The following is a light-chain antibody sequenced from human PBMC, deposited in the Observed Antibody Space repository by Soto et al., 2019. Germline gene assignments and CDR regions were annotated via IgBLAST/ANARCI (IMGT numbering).Light chain of an antibody. Sequence: EIVMTQSPPTLSVSPGERATLSCRASQSVGSKLAWYQQRPGQAPRLLIYDASNRATGIPARFSGSGSGTEFSLTISSLQSEDFAVYSCQQYYSIPITFGQGTRLEIK. J-gene: IGKJ5*01. CDR1: QSVGSK. V-gene: IGKV3D-15*01. CDR3: QQYYSIPIT. CDR2: DAS.